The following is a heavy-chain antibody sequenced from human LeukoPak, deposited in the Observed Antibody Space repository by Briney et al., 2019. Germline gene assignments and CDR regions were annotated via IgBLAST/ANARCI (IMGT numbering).Heavy chain of an antibody. Sequence: PGGSLRLSCAASGFTFSSYDMRWVRQAPGKGLEWVSSISRSGSGTYYADSVKGRFTISGDNSKKTLDLHMHNLTAEDTAVYYCAKDSALWGQGTLVTVSS. CDR3: AKDSAL. CDR1: GFTFSSYD. J-gene: IGHJ4*02. CDR2: ISRSGSGT. V-gene: IGHV3-23*01. D-gene: IGHD3-10*01.